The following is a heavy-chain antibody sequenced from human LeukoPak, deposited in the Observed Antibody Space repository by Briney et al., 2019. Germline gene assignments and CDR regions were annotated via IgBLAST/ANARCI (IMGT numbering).Heavy chain of an antibody. J-gene: IGHJ3*02. D-gene: IGHD2/OR15-2a*01. CDR3: ARPNTYDVGNNAFDI. CDR2: IYYSGST. V-gene: IGHV4-59*01. CDR1: GGSMSRYY. Sequence: SETLSFTCTVSGGSMSRYYWTWIRQSPGKELEWIGYIYYSGSTHYNPSLKSRVTMSVDTSKSQFSLKLSSVTAADTAVYYCARPNTYDVGNNAFDIWGQGTMVTVSS.